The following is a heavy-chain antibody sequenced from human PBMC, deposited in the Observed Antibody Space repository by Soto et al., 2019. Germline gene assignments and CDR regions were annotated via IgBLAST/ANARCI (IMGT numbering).Heavy chain of an antibody. CDR3: ASGSNWNYSDYYYMDV. J-gene: IGHJ6*03. D-gene: IGHD1-7*01. V-gene: IGHV4-31*03. CDR2: IYYSGST. CDR1: GGSISSGGYY. Sequence: SETLSLTCTVSGGSISSGGYYWSWIRQHPGKGLEWIGYIYYSGSTYYNPSLKSRVTISVDTSKNQFSLKLSSVTAADTAVYYCASGSNWNYSDYYYMDVWGKGTTVTVSS.